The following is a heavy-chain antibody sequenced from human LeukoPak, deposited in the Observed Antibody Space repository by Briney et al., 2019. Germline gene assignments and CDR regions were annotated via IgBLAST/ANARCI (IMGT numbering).Heavy chain of an antibody. J-gene: IGHJ4*02. V-gene: IGHV4-31*03. CDR1: GGSISSGGYY. Sequence: SETLSLTCTVSGGSISSGGYYWSWIRQHPGKGLEWIGYIYYSGSTYYNPSLKSRVTISVDTSKNQFSLKLSSVTAADTAVYYCAREFLWFGELGYFDYWDQGTLVTVSS. CDR3: AREFLWFGELGYFDY. CDR2: IYYSGST. D-gene: IGHD3-10*01.